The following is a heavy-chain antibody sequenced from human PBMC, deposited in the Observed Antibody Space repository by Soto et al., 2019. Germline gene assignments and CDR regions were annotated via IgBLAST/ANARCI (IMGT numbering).Heavy chain of an antibody. J-gene: IGHJ4*02. CDR2: MSYDGSNE. CDR1: GFTFSSYG. D-gene: IGHD1-26*01. V-gene: IGHV3-30-3*01. CDR3: ARDRLVGTTMEEGFDY. Sequence: PGGSVRLSCVTSGFTFSSYGIHWVRQAPGKGLEWVAVMSYDGSNEYYADSVKGRFTISRDNSKNTLYLQLNSLRAEDTAVYFCARDRLVGTTMEEGFDYSGQGTPVTVSS.